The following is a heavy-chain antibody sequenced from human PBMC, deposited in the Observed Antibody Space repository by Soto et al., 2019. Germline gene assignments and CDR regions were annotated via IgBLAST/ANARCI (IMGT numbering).Heavy chain of an antibody. J-gene: IGHJ6*02. CDR2: ISYDGSNK. CDR1: GFTFSSYG. Sequence: PGGSLRLSCAASGFTFSSYGMHWVRQAPGKGLEWVAVISYDGSNKYYADYVKGRFTISRDNSKNTLYLQMNSLRAEDTAVYYCAKEKLQQLGGMDVWGQGTTVTVSS. CDR3: AKEKLQQLGGMDV. D-gene: IGHD6-13*01. V-gene: IGHV3-30*18.